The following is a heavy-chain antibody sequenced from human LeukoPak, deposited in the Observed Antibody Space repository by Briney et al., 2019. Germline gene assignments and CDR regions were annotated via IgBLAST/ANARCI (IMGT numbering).Heavy chain of an antibody. CDR2: IIPIFGTA. V-gene: IGHV1-69*13. D-gene: IGHD6-19*01. CDR1: GGTFSSYA. J-gene: IGHJ4*02. Sequence: GASVKVSCKASGGTFSSYAISWVRQAPGQGLEWMGGIIPIFGTANYAQKFQGRVTITADESTSTAYMELSSLRSEDTAVYYCASEMYSSGWVDYWGQGTLVTVSS. CDR3: ASEMYSSGWVDY.